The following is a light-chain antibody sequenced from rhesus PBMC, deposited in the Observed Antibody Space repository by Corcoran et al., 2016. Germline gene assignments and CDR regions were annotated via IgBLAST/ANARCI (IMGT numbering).Light chain of an antibody. J-gene: IGKJ2*01. CDR1: QSISRR. CDR3: QQFGSSPYS. CDR2: QSS. V-gene: IGKV1-22*01. Sequence: DIQMTQSPSSLSASVGDTVTITCRASQSISRRLDWYQQKTGKAPKAVIYQSSPLQSGGPSRFSGSGSGTEFTLTISSLQSEDFATYYCQQFGSSPYSFGQGTRVEIK.